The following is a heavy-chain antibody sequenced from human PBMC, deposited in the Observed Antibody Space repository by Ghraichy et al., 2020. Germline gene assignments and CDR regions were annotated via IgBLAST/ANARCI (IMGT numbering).Heavy chain of an antibody. J-gene: IGHJ6*02. Sequence: GESLNISCAASGFTFSSYWMSWVRQAPGKGLEWVANIKQDGSEKYYVDSVKGRFTISRDNAKNSLYLQMNSLRAEDTAVYYCAREDGGSYYGDYYYYYGMDVWGQGTTVTVSS. CDR1: GFTFSSYW. CDR2: IKQDGSEK. V-gene: IGHV3-7*01. D-gene: IGHD1-26*01. CDR3: AREDGGSYYGDYYYYYGMDV.